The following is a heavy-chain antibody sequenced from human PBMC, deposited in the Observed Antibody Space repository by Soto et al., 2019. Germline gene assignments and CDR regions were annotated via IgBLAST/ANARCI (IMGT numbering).Heavy chain of an antibody. Sequence: EVQLVESGGGLVQPGGSLRLSCAASGFTVSSNYMSWVRQAPGKGLEWVSVIYSGGSAYYADSVKGRFTISRDNSKNTMYLQMNCLGAEDTAVYYCARHGYSYGGGYFDYWGQGTLVTVSS. D-gene: IGHD5-18*01. J-gene: IGHJ4*02. CDR3: ARHGYSYGGGYFDY. CDR2: IYSGGSA. V-gene: IGHV3-66*04. CDR1: GFTVSSNY.